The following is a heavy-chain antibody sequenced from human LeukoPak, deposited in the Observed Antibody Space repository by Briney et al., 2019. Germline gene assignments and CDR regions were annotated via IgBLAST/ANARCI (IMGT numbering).Heavy chain of an antibody. D-gene: IGHD6-13*01. J-gene: IGHJ4*02. Sequence: SQTLSLTCTVSGGSISSGSYYWSWIRQPAGKGLEWIGRIYTSGSTNYNPSLKSRVTMSVDTSKNQFSLKLSSVTAADTAVYYCARLAAAGVNFDYWGQGALVTVSS. CDR1: GGSISSGSYY. CDR3: ARLAAAGVNFDY. CDR2: IYTSGST. V-gene: IGHV4-61*02.